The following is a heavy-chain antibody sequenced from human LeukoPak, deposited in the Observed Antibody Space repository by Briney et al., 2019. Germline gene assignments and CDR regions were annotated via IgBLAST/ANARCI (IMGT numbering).Heavy chain of an antibody. D-gene: IGHD3-10*01. CDR2: IYYSGST. V-gene: IGHV4-59*01. CDR3: ARSELLWFGGVNSGFDY. J-gene: IGHJ4*02. Sequence: PSETLSLTCTVSGGSISSYYWSWIRQSPGKGLEWIGYIYYSGSTNYNPSLKSRVTISVDTSKTQFSLKLSSVTAADTAVYYCARSELLWFGGVNSGFDYWGQGTLVTVSS. CDR1: GGSISSYY.